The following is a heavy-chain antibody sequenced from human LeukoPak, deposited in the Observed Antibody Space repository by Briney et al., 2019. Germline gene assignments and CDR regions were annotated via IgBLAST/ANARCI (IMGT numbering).Heavy chain of an antibody. CDR1: GYDFISIA. CDR2: SSAYNGDG. D-gene: IGHD5-24*01. CDR3: ARGGPWAVATINDYYLDV. Sequence: ASVKVSRQASGYDFISIATSWVRQAPGQGLEWMGWSSAYNGDGNYVQKFQGRVTMTTDTSTNTAYMELRSLRSDDTAVYYCARGGPWAVATINDYYLDVWGKGTTVTVSS. J-gene: IGHJ6*03. V-gene: IGHV1-18*01.